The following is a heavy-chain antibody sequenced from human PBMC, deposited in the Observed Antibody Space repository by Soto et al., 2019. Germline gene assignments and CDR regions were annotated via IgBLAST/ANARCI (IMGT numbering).Heavy chain of an antibody. CDR2: FDPEEGKI. CDR1: GYSFTELS. CDR3: ATCRFLEWSTPGDYDFGMDV. D-gene: IGHD3-3*01. Sequence: GASVKVSCKVSGYSFTELSMHWVRQAPGKGREWMGGFDPEEGKIIYAQKFQGRVTMTEDTSTDTAYMELRSLRSEDTAVYYCATCRFLEWSTPGDYDFGMDVWGQGTTVTVSS. J-gene: IGHJ6*02. V-gene: IGHV1-24*01.